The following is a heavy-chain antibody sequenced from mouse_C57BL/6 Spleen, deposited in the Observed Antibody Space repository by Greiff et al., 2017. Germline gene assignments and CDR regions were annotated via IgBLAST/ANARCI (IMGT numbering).Heavy chain of an antibody. CDR1: GYTFTSYW. CDR2: IDPSDSYT. Sequence: QVQLQQSGAELVKPGASVKLSCKASGYTFTSYWMQWVKQRPGQGLEWIGEIDPSDSYTNYNQKFKGKATLTVDTSSSTAYMQLSSLTSEDSAVYYCARRDYWGQGTTLTVS. V-gene: IGHV1-50*01. CDR3: ARRDY. J-gene: IGHJ2*01.